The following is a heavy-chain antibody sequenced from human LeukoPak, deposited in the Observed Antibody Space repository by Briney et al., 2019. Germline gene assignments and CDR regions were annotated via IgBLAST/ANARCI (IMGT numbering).Heavy chain of an antibody. V-gene: IGHV4-4*07. Sequence: PSGTLSLTCTVSGGSISSYYWSWIRQPAGKGLEWIGRIYTSGSTNYNPSLKSRVTMSVDTSKNQFSLKLSSVTAADTAVYYCAREYCSGGSCRLDYWGQGTLVTVSS. CDR1: GGSISSYY. D-gene: IGHD2-15*01. CDR2: IYTSGST. CDR3: AREYCSGGSCRLDY. J-gene: IGHJ4*02.